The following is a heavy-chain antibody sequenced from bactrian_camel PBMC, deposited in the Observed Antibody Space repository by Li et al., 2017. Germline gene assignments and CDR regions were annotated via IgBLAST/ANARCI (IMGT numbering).Heavy chain of an antibody. Sequence: HVQLVESGGGSVQAGGSLRLSCAASGYTYKNNCVGWFCQAPGKEREGGAFLRTGNDDTFYVDSVKDRFTIARDNDPNTLYLQLNNLKLEDTATYYCGVINTVVPGCPPLGSRADNEYLFWGQGTQVTVS. V-gene: IGHV3S63*01. D-gene: IGHD3*01. CDR3: GVINTVVPGCPPLGSRADNEYLF. J-gene: IGHJ4*01. CDR2: LRTGNDDT. CDR1: GYTYKNNC.